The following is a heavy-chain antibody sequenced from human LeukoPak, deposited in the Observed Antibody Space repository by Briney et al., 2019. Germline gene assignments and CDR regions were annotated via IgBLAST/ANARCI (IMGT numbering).Heavy chain of an antibody. CDR1: GFSFNNFC. Sequence: PGGSLRFSCAASGFSFNNFCKNWVRQAPGKGLEWVSSISSNPGYIYYADSVRGRFTISRDDADNSLYLQMDSLRAEDTAVYYCARGFHSFGRFSTLEDQSPDYWGQGSLVIVSS. V-gene: IGHV3-21*01. D-gene: IGHD1-26*01. CDR2: ISSNPGYI. CDR3: ARGFHSFGRFSTLEDQSPDY. J-gene: IGHJ4*02.